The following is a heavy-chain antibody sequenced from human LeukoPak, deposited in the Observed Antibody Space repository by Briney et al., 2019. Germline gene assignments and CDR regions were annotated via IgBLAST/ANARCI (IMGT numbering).Heavy chain of an antibody. V-gene: IGHV3-73*01. CDR3: TRHDQAGDYVWGSYRVDAFDI. J-gene: IGHJ3*02. CDR1: GFTFSGSA. CDR2: IRSKANSYAT. Sequence: GGSLRLSCAASGFTFSGSAMHWVRQASGKGLEWVGRIRSKANSYATAYAASVKGRFTISRDDSKNTAYLQMNSLKTEDTAVYYCTRHDQAGDYVWGSYRVDAFDIWGQGTMVTVSS. D-gene: IGHD3-16*02.